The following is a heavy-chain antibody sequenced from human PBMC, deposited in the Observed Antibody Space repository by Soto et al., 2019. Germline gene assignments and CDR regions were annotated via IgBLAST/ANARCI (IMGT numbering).Heavy chain of an antibody. CDR2: IYYSGTT. J-gene: IGHJ4*02. D-gene: IGHD3-22*01. CDR1: GVSISSGAYY. Sequence: SETLSLTCAVSGVSISSGAYYWGWIRQPPGKGLEWIGYIYYSGTTYYNPSLRSRLTISLDKSTNHFSLSLRSVTAADTAVYYCARATYDSSGYFDYWGQGGLVTVSS. V-gene: IGHV4-31*11. CDR3: ARATYDSSGYFDY.